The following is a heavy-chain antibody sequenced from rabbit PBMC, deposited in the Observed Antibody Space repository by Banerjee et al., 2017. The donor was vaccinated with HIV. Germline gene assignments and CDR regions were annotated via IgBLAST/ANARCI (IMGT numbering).Heavy chain of an antibody. D-gene: IGHD4-1*01. J-gene: IGHJ4*01. Sequence: QEQLEESGGDLVKPEGSLTLTCTASGIDFSGYGISWVRQAPGKGLEWIAHIYPDYGNTDYASWVNGRFTISRTSSTTVALQMTSLTAADTATYFCARDLAGVIGWNFDLWGPGTLVTVS. CDR2: IYPDYGNT. V-gene: IGHV1S45*01. CDR3: ARDLAGVIGWNFDL. CDR1: GIDFSGYG.